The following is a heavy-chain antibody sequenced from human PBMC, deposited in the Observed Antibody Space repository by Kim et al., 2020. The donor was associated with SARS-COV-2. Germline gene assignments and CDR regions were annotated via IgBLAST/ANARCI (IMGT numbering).Heavy chain of an antibody. CDR2: IYYSGST. CDR1: GGSINNYY. D-gene: IGHD3-16*01. Sequence: SETLSLTCTVSGGSINNYYWSWIRQPPGKGLEWIGYIYYSGSTNYSPSLKSRVTIAIDTSKNQFSLKLSSVTAADTAVYYCARLAHLGCSPVRGYHYY. CDR3: ARLAHLGCSPVRGYHYY. V-gene: IGHV4-59*08. J-gene: IGHJ6*03.